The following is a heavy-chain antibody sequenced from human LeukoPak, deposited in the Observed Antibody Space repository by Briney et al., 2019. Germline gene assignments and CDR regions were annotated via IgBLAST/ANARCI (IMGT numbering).Heavy chain of an antibody. CDR3: ARIKEMATIVH. V-gene: IGHV4-39*07. D-gene: IGHD5-24*01. J-gene: IGHJ4*02. CDR1: GGSISSGSYY. CDR2: IYYSGST. Sequence: SETLSLTCTVSGGSISSGSYYWGWIRQPPGKGLEWIGSIYYSGSTYYNPSLKSRVTISVDTSKNQFSLKLSSVTAADTAVYYCARIKEMATIVHWGQGTLVTVSS.